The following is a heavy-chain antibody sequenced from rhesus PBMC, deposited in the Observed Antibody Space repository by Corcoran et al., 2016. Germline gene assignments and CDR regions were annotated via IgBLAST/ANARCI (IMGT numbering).Heavy chain of an antibody. CDR2: IYGSGSST. Sequence: QLQLQESGPGLVKTSETLSVTCAASGGSISSSCWSWIRPAPGEGLEWIGDIYGSGSSTNYNPSLKSRVTLAVDTSKNQLSLKLSSVTAADTAVYYCASGGSNRRSYGLDSWGQGVVVTVSS. CDR1: GGSISSSC. CDR3: ASGGSNRRSYGLDS. J-gene: IGHJ6*01. D-gene: IGHD4-23*01. V-gene: IGHV4-169*02.